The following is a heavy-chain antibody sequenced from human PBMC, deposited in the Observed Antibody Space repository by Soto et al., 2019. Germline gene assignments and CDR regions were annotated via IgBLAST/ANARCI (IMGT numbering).Heavy chain of an antibody. CDR2: IIPIFGTA. J-gene: IGHJ6*04. Sequence: QVQLVQSGAEVKKPGSSVKVSCKASGGTFSSYAISWVRQAPGQGLEWMGGIIPIFGTANDDQKFQGRVTIDAEEPSSTAYMELRSLRSEDMAVYYFARGGMVRELSRPRPPGYYYYGMDVWGKGTTVTVSS. D-gene: IGHD3-10*01. V-gene: IGHV1-69*01. CDR1: GGTFSSYA. CDR3: ARGGMVRELSRPRPPGYYYYGMDV.